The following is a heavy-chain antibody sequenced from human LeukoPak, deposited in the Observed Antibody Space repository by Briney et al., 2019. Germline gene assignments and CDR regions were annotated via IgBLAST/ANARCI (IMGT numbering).Heavy chain of an antibody. Sequence: PGGSLRLSCAASGFTFRSYTMSWVRQAPGKGLEWVSVISGSGGNTYYADPVKGRFTISRGNSKNTLYMQMNSLRAEDTAVYYCAKASTPVVAATLFHHWGQGTLVTVS. V-gene: IGHV3-23*01. J-gene: IGHJ1*01. CDR3: AKASTPVVAATLFHH. CDR1: GFTFRSYT. CDR2: ISGSGGNT. D-gene: IGHD2-15*01.